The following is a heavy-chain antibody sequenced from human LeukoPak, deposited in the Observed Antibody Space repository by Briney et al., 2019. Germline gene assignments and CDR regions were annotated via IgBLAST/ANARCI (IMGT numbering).Heavy chain of an antibody. J-gene: IGHJ4*02. CDR3: TTLGYHLDS. CDR2: FAGSDTTK. CDR1: GFDFGAYE. D-gene: IGHD3-22*01. Sequence: SGGSLRLSCAASGFDFGAYEMNWGRQAPGKGLEWVAYFAGSDTTKYYADSVRGRFTISRDNAKISLYLQMNSLRAEDTALYYCTTLGYHLDSWGQGTLVTVSS. V-gene: IGHV3-48*03.